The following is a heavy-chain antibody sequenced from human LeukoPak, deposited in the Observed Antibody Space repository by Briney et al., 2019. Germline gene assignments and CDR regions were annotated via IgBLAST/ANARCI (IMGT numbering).Heavy chain of an antibody. D-gene: IGHD1-26*01. J-gene: IGHJ4*02. CDR2: IWYDGSNK. Sequence: GKSLRLSCAASGFTFSGYPIHWVRQAPGKGLEWVAVIWYDGSNKYYADSVKGRFTISRDNSKNTLYLQMNSLRAEDTAVYYCARDERGFSGYWGQGTLVTVSS. V-gene: IGHV3-33*01. CDR3: ARDERGFSGY. CDR1: GFTFSGYP.